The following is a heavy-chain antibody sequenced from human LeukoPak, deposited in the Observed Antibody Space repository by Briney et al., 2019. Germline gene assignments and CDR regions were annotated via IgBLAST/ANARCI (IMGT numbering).Heavy chain of an antibody. Sequence: ASVKVSCKASGGTFSSYAISWVRQAPGQGLEWMGRIIPILGIANYAQKFQGRVTITADKSTSTAYMELSSLRSEDTAVYYCARGAVAGSYGMDVWGQGTTVTVSS. CDR1: GGTFSSYA. J-gene: IGHJ6*02. CDR2: IIPILGIA. CDR3: ARGAVAGSYGMDV. D-gene: IGHD6-19*01. V-gene: IGHV1-69*04.